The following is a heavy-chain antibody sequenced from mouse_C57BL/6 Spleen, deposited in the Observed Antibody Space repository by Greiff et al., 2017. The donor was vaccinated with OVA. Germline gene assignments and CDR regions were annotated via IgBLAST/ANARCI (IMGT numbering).Heavy chain of an antibody. J-gene: IGHJ3*01. D-gene: IGHD4-1*01. CDR3: VRQTGTSGFAY. CDR2: IRSKSNNYAT. Sequence: EVQRVESGGGLVQPKGSLKLSCAASGFSFNTYAMNWVRQAPGKGLEWVARIRSKSNNYATYYADSVKDRFTISRDDSESMLYLQMNNLKTEDTAMYYCVRQTGTSGFAYWGQGTLVTVSA. V-gene: IGHV10-1*01. CDR1: GFSFNTYA.